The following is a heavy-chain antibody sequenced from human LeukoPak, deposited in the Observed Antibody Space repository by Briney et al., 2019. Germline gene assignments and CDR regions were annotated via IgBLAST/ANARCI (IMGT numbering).Heavy chain of an antibody. V-gene: IGHV1-69*13. CDR2: IVPIFGTA. CDR3: ARVWWPGITGTTGWFDP. D-gene: IGHD1-20*01. CDR1: GGTFSSYA. Sequence: SVKVSCKASGGTFSSYAISWVRQAPGQGLEWMGGIVPIFGTANYAQKFQGRVTITADESTSTAYMELSSLRSEDTAVYYCARVWWPGITGTTGWFDPWGQGTLVTVSS. J-gene: IGHJ5*02.